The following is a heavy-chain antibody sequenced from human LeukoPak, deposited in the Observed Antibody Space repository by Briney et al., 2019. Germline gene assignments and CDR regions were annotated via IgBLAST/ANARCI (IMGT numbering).Heavy chain of an antibody. CDR2: INPNSGAT. D-gene: IGHD6-19*01. Sequence: ASVKVPCKASGYTLAEFYLHWVRQAPGQGLEWLGWINPNSGATNYPPMFQGRFTMTRDTSISTAYMELNRLTSDDTAVYYCARPEILRYLQWLYWGQGTLVTVSA. CDR3: ARPEILRYLQWLY. J-gene: IGHJ4*02. CDR1: GYTLAEFY. V-gene: IGHV1-2*02.